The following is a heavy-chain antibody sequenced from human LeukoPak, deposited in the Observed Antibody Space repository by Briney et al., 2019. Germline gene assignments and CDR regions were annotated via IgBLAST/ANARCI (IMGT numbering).Heavy chain of an antibody. Sequence: PSETLSLTCTVSGGSISSSDYYWAWIRQPPGKGLEWLGGIYYSGTTYYKPSLKSRVTISVDTSKNQFSLKLSSVTAADTAVYYCARGASVKGHWFDPWGQGTLVTVSS. CDR3: ARGASVKGHWFDP. CDR1: GGSISSSDYY. CDR2: IYYSGTT. V-gene: IGHV4-39*07. J-gene: IGHJ5*02. D-gene: IGHD3-16*02.